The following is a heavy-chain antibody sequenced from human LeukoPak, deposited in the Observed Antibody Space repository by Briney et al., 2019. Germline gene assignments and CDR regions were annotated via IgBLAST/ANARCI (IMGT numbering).Heavy chain of an antibody. CDR1: GYTFSSYG. V-gene: IGHV1-18*01. CDR3: ARDHEPWYYYDSSGYYYDAFDI. Sequence: ASVKVSCKASGYTFSSYGISWVRQATGQGLEWMGWISAYNGNTNYAQKLQGRVTMTTDTSTSTAYMELRSLRSDDTAVYYCARDHEPWYYYDSSGYYYDAFDIWGQGTMVTVSS. CDR2: ISAYNGNT. D-gene: IGHD3-22*01. J-gene: IGHJ3*02.